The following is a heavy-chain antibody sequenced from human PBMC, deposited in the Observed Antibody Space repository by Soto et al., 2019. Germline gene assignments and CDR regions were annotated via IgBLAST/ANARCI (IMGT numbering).Heavy chain of an antibody. J-gene: IGHJ6*02. CDR1: GYTFTNYY. V-gene: IGHV1-46*01. Sequence: QVDLVQSGAEVKKPGASVRISCKASGYTFTNYYLHWLRLAPGQGLEWLAVVRPKGDRVTYAQKFQGRVTVTRDTSTSTIYMDLSSLRSEDTAVYFCAREMWGAYSGMDVWGQGTTVTVSS. CDR3: AREMWGAYSGMDV. D-gene: IGHD1-26*01. CDR2: VRPKGDRV.